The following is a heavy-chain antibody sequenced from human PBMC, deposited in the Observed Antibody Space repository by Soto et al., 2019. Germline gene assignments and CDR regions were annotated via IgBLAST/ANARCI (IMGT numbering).Heavy chain of an antibody. CDR2: ISAYNGNT. D-gene: IGHD2-15*01. Sequence: QVQLVQSGAEVKKPGASVKVSCKASGYTFTSYGISWVRQAPGQGLEWMGWISAYNGNTNYAQKFQGRVTMTTDTSTRTAYMELRSLRSDDTAVYYCARDVPLSVVVAATPVDYWGQGTLVTVSS. J-gene: IGHJ4*02. CDR3: ARDVPLSVVVAATPVDY. CDR1: GYTFTSYG. V-gene: IGHV1-18*01.